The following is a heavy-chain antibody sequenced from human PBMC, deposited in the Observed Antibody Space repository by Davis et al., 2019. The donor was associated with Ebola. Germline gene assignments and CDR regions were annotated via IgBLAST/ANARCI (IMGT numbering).Heavy chain of an antibody. CDR2: IFYSGST. D-gene: IGHD1-1*01. CDR3: ARGLYPWELDY. J-gene: IGHJ4*02. CDR1: GGSFSSHY. V-gene: IGHV4-59*11. Sequence: SETLSLTCTVSGGSFSSHYWSWIRQPPGRGLEWIGYIFYSGSTKYNPSLRSRLTISVDTSKNQFSLKLSSVTAADTAVYYCARGLYPWELDYWGQGTLVTVSS.